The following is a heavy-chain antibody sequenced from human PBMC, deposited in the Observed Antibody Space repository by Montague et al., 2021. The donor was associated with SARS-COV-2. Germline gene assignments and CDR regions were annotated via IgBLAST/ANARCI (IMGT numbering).Heavy chain of an antibody. CDR2: INHGGSS. Sequence: SETLSLTSAVSGGSFSSYYWSWIRQPPGKGLEWIAEINHGGSSNYKPPLKSRVTMSVDTSKNQFSLKLNSVTVADTAVYYCARLAYCGSDCFSGWEIFFDPWGQGTLVTVSS. D-gene: IGHD2-21*02. CDR3: ARLAYCGSDCFSGWEIFFDP. CDR1: GGSFSSYY. J-gene: IGHJ5*02. V-gene: IGHV4-34*01.